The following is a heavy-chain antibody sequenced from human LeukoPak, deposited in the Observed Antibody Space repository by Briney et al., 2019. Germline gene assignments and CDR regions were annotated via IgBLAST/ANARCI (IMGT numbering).Heavy chain of an antibody. CDR3: ARDFLLQSEGLFDY. J-gene: IGHJ4*02. V-gene: IGHV4-4*07. CDR2: FYISGST. CDR1: GGSISSYY. D-gene: IGHD4-11*01. Sequence: SETLSLTCTVSGGSISSYYWSWIRQPAGKGLEWIGRFYISGSTNYNPSLKSRVAMSVDTSKNQFSLRLNSVTAADTAVYYCARDFLLQSEGLFDYWGQGTLVTVSS.